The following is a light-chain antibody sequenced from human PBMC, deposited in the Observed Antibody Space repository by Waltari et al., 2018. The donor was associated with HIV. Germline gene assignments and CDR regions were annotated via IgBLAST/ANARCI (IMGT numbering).Light chain of an antibody. V-gene: IGKV1-39*01. CDR2: AAS. J-gene: IGKJ1*01. CDR1: QSISMY. CDR3: QQSYSSLLWT. Sequence: DIQMTQSPSSLSASVGDRVTITCRASQSISMYVNWYQQKPGKAPNLLIYAASSLQSGVPSRFSGSGSVTEFTLTISSLQPEDFATYYCQQSYSSLLWTFGQGTKVEIK.